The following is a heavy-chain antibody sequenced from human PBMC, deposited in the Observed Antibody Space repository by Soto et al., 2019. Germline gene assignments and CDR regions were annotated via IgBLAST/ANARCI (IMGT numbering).Heavy chain of an antibody. Sequence: QVQLVESGGGVVQPGRSLRLSCAASGFTFSSYAMHWVRQAPGKGLEWVAVISYDGSNKYYADSVKGRFTISRDNSKNTLYLQMNSLRAEDTAVYYCAGGLGAIFGVVIDYYYGMDVWGQGTTVPVSS. D-gene: IGHD3-3*01. CDR3: AGGLGAIFGVVIDYYYGMDV. V-gene: IGHV3-30-3*01. CDR1: GFTFSSYA. CDR2: ISYDGSNK. J-gene: IGHJ6*02.